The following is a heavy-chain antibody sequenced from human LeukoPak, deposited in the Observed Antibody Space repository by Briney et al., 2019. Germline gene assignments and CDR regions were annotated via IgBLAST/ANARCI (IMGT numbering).Heavy chain of an antibody. J-gene: IGHJ4*02. CDR2: IWYDGSNK. V-gene: IGHV3-33*06. CDR1: GFTFNTYG. D-gene: IGHD6-19*01. Sequence: GGYLRLSCAASGFTFNTYGMNWVRQAPGKGLEWVAVIWYDGSNKYYADSVKGRFTISRDNSKNTLYLQMGSLRAEDTAIYYCAKDGGYSSDWDWGQGTLVTVSS. CDR3: AKDGGYSSDWD.